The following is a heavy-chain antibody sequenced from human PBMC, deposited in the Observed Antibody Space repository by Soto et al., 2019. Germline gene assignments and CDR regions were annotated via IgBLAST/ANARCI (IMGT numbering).Heavy chain of an antibody. Sequence: PSETLSLTCTVSGGSISSSSYYWGWIRQPPGKGLEWIGSIYYSGSTYYNPSLKSRVTISVDTSKNQFSLKLSSVTAADTAVYYCARVFPSIAARSRAFDIWGQGTMVTVSS. D-gene: IGHD6-6*01. CDR2: IYYSGST. J-gene: IGHJ3*02. CDR3: ARVFPSIAARSRAFDI. V-gene: IGHV4-39*01. CDR1: GGSISSSSYY.